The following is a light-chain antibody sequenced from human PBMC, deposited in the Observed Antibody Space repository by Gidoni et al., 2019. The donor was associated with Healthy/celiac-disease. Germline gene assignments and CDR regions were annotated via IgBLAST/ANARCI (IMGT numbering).Light chain of an antibody. Sequence: DMRMTQSPSTLSASVGDRVTITCRASQSISSWLAWYQQKPGKAPKLLIYKASSLESGVPSRFCGSGSWTEFSLPISSLQPDDFATDYCQQHNSYSLTFGQGTKVEIK. V-gene: IGKV1-5*03. CDR1: QSISSW. CDR2: KAS. CDR3: QQHNSYSLT. J-gene: IGKJ1*01.